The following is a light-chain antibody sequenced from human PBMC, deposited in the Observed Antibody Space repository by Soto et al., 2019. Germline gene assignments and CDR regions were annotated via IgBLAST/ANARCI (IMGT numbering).Light chain of an antibody. CDR2: GAT. Sequence: EIVLTQSPATLSLSPGERATLSCRASQSISNNLVWYQQKPGQAPRLLIHGATNRATGIPARFRGSGSGTDFTLTISSLEPEDFAIYYCQQRSNWPPLTFGGGTKVEIK. CDR3: QQRSNWPPLT. CDR1: QSISNN. J-gene: IGKJ4*01. V-gene: IGKV3-11*01.